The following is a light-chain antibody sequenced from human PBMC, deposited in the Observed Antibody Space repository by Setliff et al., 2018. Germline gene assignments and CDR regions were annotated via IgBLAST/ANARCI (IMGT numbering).Light chain of an antibody. CDR3: SSSTISTTYV. Sequence: QSALTQPASVSGSPGQSITISCTGTSSDVGLYDYVSWYQQHPGKAPKLIISEVTVRPSGVSNRFSGSKSGNTASLTISGLQAEDEADYYCSSSTISTTYVFGTGTKSPS. J-gene: IGLJ1*01. V-gene: IGLV2-14*01. CDR2: EVT. CDR1: SSDVGLYDY.